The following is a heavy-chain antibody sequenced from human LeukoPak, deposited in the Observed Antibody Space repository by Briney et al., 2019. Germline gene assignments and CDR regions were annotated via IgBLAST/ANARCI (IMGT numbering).Heavy chain of an antibody. D-gene: IGHD2/OR15-2a*01. Sequence: GGSLRLSCAASGFTFSIYGMHWVRQAPDKGLQWVAFTRYDGINKYYADSVKGRFTISRDNSKNTLYLQMNSLRAEDTAVYYCAKVEFWGQGTLVTVSS. V-gene: IGHV3-30*02. J-gene: IGHJ4*02. CDR1: GFTFSIYG. CDR2: TRYDGINK. CDR3: AKVEF.